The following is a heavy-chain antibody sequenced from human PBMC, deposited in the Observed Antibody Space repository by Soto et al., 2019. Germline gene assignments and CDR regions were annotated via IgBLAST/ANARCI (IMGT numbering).Heavy chain of an antibody. Sequence: QVQLQQWGAGLLKPSETLSLTCAVYGGSFSGYYWSWIRQPPGKGLEWIGEINHSGSTIYNPSLGSPATIRVDKAKNQDTMKVSAVAAAATAVYYRARVQLYGMDGRYWGQGTLVTVSS. J-gene: IGHJ4*02. CDR1: GGSFSGYY. D-gene: IGHD2-8*01. V-gene: IGHV4-34*02. CDR3: ARVQLYGMDGRY. CDR2: INHSGST.